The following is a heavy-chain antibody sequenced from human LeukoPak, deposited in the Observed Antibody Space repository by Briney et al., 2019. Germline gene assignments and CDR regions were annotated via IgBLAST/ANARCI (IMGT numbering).Heavy chain of an antibody. V-gene: IGHV3-23*01. CDR3: ARDLRQGAAGRRYYYYGMDV. CDR1: GFTFSSYA. CDR2: ISGSGGST. J-gene: IGHJ6*02. D-gene: IGHD6-13*01. Sequence: GGSLRLSCAASGFTFSSYAMSWVRQAPGKGLEWVSAISGSGGSTYYADSVKGRFTISRDNAKNSLYLQMNSLRDEDTAVYYCARDLRQGAAGRRYYYYGMDVWGQGTTVTVSS.